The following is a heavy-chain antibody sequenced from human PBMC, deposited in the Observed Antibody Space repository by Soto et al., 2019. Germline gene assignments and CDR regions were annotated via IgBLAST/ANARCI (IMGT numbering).Heavy chain of an antibody. D-gene: IGHD5-12*01. CDR2: INSDGSST. CDR3: ARPPRGYSGYDY. V-gene: IGHV3-74*01. Sequence: GGSLRLSCAASGFTFSSYWMHWVRQAPGKGLVWVSRINSDGSSTSYADSVKGRFAISRDNAKNTLYLQMNSLRAEDTAVYYCARPPRGYSGYDYWGQGTLVTVSS. J-gene: IGHJ4*02. CDR1: GFTFSSYW.